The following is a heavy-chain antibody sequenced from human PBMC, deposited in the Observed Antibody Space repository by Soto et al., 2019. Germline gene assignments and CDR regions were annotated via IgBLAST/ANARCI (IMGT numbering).Heavy chain of an antibody. Sequence: GGSLRLSCAASGFTFSDFYMSWIRQAPGKGLEWVSYISSSGSSSTMYYADSVKGRFTISRDNAKNSLYLQMNSLRAEDTAVNYCEYCSLTGFYWYLDLRGRGTVV. CDR2: ISSSGSSSTM. V-gene: IGHV3-11*01. J-gene: IGHJ2*01. CDR1: GFTFSDFY. D-gene: IGHD7-27*01. CDR3: EYCSLTGFYWYLDL.